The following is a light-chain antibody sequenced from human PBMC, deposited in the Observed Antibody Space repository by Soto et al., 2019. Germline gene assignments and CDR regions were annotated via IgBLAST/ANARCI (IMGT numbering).Light chain of an antibody. J-gene: IGLJ3*02. CDR3: GAHAGSNTWV. CDR2: EVN. CDR1: SGDIGAYNY. V-gene: IGLV2-8*01. Sequence: QSALTQSPSASASPGQSVTISCTGSSGDIGAYNYVSWYQQHPGKAPKLIIYEVNKRPSGVPDRFSGSKSGITASLTVSGLQADDEADYFCGAHAGSNTWVFGGGTKVTVL.